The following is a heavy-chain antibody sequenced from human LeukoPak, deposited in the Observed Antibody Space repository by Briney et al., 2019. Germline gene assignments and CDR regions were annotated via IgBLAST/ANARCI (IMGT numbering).Heavy chain of an antibody. CDR1: CGSISSGDYY. CDR3: ARRFIVVVPAATDAFDI. V-gene: IGHV4-30-4*02. J-gene: IGHJ3*02. CDR2: IYYSGST. D-gene: IGHD2-2*01. Sequence: PSETLSLTCTVSCGSISSGDYYWSWIRQPPGKGLEWIGYIYYSGSTYYNPSLKSQLTISVDTSKNHFSLNLSSLTAGDTSLYYCARRFIVVVPAATDAFDISGPGTIVTASS.